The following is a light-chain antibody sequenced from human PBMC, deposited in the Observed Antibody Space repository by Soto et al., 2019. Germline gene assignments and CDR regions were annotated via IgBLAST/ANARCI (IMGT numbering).Light chain of an antibody. V-gene: IGKV1-5*03. CDR1: QSISSW. Sequence: DIQMTQSASTLSASVGDRVTITCRASQSISSWLAWYQQKPGKAPKLLIYKASSLESGVPSRFSGSGSGTEFTLTISSLQPDDFATYYCQQYNSYSQTFGQGTKVDNK. J-gene: IGKJ1*01. CDR3: QQYNSYSQT. CDR2: KAS.